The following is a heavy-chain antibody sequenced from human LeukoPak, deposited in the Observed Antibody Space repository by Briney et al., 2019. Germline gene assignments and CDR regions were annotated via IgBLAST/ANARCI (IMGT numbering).Heavy chain of an antibody. Sequence: GGSLRLSCAASGFTFSNAWMSWVRQAPGKGQEWGGRIKSKTYGGTTDYAAPVKGRFTISRDDSKNTVYLQMNSLKTEDTGVYYCSTATSYWGQGSLVTVSS. V-gene: IGHV3-15*01. J-gene: IGHJ4*02. CDR3: STATSY. CDR2: IKSKTYGGTT. CDR1: GFTFSNAW.